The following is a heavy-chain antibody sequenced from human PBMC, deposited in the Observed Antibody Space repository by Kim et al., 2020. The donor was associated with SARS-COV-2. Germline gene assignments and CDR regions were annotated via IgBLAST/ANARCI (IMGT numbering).Heavy chain of an antibody. V-gene: IGHV3-30*02. Sequence: SVKGRFTISRDNSKNTLYLQMNSLRAEDTAVYYCAKDRGWAHHYYYYMDVWGKGTTVTVSS. J-gene: IGHJ6*03. CDR3: AKDRGWAHHYYYYMDV. D-gene: IGHD6-19*01.